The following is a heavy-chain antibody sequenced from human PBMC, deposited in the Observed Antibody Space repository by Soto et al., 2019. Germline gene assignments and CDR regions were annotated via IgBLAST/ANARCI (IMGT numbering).Heavy chain of an antibody. CDR2: IYHAGSV. J-gene: IGHJ6*02. Sequence: KPSETLSLTCAVSGYSIGSGYYWAWIRQSPGKGLEWIGSIYHAGSVYYNPSLNGRVALSVDTSKNHFSLKLTSVTAADTAVYYCARTFDYYGMDVWGQGTTVTVSS. CDR3: ARTFDYYGMDV. V-gene: IGHV4-38-2*01. CDR1: GYSIGSGYY.